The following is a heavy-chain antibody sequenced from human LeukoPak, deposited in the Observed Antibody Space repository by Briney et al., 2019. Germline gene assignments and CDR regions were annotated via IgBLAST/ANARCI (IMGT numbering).Heavy chain of an antibody. CDR1: GYSISSGYY. V-gene: IGHV4-38-2*02. CDR2: IYHNGST. D-gene: IGHD6-19*01. CDR3: ARVTGIAVAGTYY. J-gene: IGHJ4*02. Sequence: SETLSLTCTVSGYSISSGYYWGWIRQPPGKGLEWIGSIYHNGSTYYNPSLKSRVTISVDTSKNQFSLKLSSVTAADTAVYYCARVTGIAVAGTYYWGQGTLVTVSS.